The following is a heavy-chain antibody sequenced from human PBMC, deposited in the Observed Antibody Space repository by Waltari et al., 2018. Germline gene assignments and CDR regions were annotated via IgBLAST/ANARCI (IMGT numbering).Heavy chain of an antibody. V-gene: IGHV1-46*01. CDR1: EYTFTSSY. D-gene: IGHD2-21*01. CDR3: ALDTGALWMDV. Sequence: QVQLVQSGAEVKKPGASVKISCKTSEYTFTSSYIHWVRQAPGQGLEWMGIINPSAGSTIYAQKVQGRVTMTRETSTSTVYMELSSLRSEDTAVYYCALDTGALWMDVWGQGTTVTVSS. J-gene: IGHJ6*02. CDR2: INPSAGST.